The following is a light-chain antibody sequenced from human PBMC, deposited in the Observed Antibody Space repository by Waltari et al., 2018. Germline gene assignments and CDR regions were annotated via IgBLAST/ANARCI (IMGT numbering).Light chain of an antibody. V-gene: IGLV2-14*03. CDR1: SSDVGGYNY. CDR3: SSREV. Sequence: QSALTQPASVSGSPGQSITISCTGTSSDVGGYNYVWYQQHPGKAPKLMIYDVSNRPSGVSNRFSGSKSGNTASLTISGLQAEDEADYYYSSREVFGGGTKLTVL. J-gene: IGLJ2*01. CDR2: DVS.